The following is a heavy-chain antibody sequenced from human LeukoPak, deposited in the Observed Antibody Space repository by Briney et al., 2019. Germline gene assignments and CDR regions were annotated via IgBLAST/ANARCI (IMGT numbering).Heavy chain of an antibody. CDR1: GYIFDDYA. CDR2: ISWNSGSI. CDR3: AKDIEGYDSSGLNY. J-gene: IGHJ4*02. Sequence: GGSLRLSCAASGYIFDDYAMHWVRQAPGKGLEWVSGISWNSGSIGYADSVKGRFTISRDNAKNSLYLQMNSLRAEDMALYYCAKDIEGYDSSGLNYWGQGTLVTVSS. D-gene: IGHD3-22*01. V-gene: IGHV3-9*03.